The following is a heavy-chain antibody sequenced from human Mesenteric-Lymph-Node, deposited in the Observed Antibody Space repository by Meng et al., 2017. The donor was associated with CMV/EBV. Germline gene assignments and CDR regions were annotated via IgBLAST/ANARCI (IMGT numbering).Heavy chain of an antibody. CDR2: IKQDGSEK. Sequence: GESLKTSCAASGFTFSIYWMTWVRQAPGKGLEWVANIKQDGSEKYYVDSVKGRFTIPRDNAKNSLYLQMNSLRAEDTAVYYCARDFFSAFWSGYYPYYFDFWGQGTLVTVSS. CDR1: GFTFSIYW. D-gene: IGHD3-3*01. J-gene: IGHJ4*02. V-gene: IGHV3-7*01. CDR3: ARDFFSAFWSGYYPYYFDF.